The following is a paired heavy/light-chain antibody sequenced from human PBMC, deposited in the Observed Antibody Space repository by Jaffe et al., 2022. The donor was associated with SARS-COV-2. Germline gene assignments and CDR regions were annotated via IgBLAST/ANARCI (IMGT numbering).Heavy chain of an antibody. CDR2: IKNKHDGGRT. Sequence: EVQVVESGGGLVKPGGSLKLSCAASGFAFDYAWMSWVRQAPGKGLEWVSRIKNKHDGGRTDYTAPVEGRFTISRDDSKNMLYLQMDGLKTEDTAVYYCTTDTGSYPRVGADTANPLWGQGTMVTVSS. V-gene: IGHV3-15*01. CDR1: GFAFDYAW. CDR3: TTDTGSYPRVGADTANPL. J-gene: IGHJ3*01. D-gene: IGHD2-15*01.
Light chain of an antibody. CDR3: QQRYNWPPT. J-gene: IGKJ4*01. V-gene: IGKV3-11*01. CDR1: QSVSIY. CDR2: HAS. Sequence: EIVLTQSPATLSLSPGERATLSCRASQSVSIYLAWYQQKPGQAPRLLIYHASNRATGIPARFSGSGSGTDFTLTISSLEPEDFAVYYCQQRYNWPPTFGGGTNVEIK.